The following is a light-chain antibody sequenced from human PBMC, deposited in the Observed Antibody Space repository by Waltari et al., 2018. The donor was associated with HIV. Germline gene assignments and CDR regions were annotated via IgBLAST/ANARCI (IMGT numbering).Light chain of an antibody. Sequence: DTQMTQSPSSLPASVGARVTISCRASQNISNFLSWFQQRSGKAPELLIYTASTLQDGVPSRFSGSGSGTDFTLTISCLQAEDFATYCCQQSATTPLTFGGGTRVEI. CDR3: QQSATTPLT. J-gene: IGKJ4*01. CDR2: TAS. CDR1: QNISNF. V-gene: IGKV1-39*01.